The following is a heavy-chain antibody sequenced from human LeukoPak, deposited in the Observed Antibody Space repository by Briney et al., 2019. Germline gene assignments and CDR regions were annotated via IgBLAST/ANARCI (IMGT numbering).Heavy chain of an antibody. D-gene: IGHD3-16*02. Sequence: QPGMALRLSCAASGFTFSSYGMHWVRQAPGKGLEWVAVISYDGSNKYYADSVKGRFTISRGNSKNTLYLQMNSLRAEDTAVYYCAKDRFGGVIVTGMDVWGQGTTVTVSS. V-gene: IGHV3-30*18. CDR1: GFTFSSYG. J-gene: IGHJ6*02. CDR3: AKDRFGGVIVTGMDV. CDR2: ISYDGSNK.